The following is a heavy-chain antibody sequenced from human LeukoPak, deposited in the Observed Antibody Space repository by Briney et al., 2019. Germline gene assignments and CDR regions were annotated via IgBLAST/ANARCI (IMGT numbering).Heavy chain of an antibody. CDR2: IRSKANSYAT. J-gene: IGHJ4*02. D-gene: IGHD6-6*01. Sequence: GGSLKLSCAASGFTFSGSAMHWVRQASGKGLEWVGRIRSKANSYATAYAASVKGRFTISRDDSKNTAYLQMNSLKTEDTAVYYCTRLDPYSSSFPVLDCWGQGTLVTVSS. CDR3: TRLDPYSSSFPVLDC. V-gene: IGHV3-73*01. CDR1: GFTFSGSA.